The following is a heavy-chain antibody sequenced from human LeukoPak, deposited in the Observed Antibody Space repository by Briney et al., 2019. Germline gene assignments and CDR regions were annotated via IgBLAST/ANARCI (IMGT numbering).Heavy chain of an antibody. Sequence: GGSLRLSCAASGITFSNYAMSWVRQAPGKGLEWVSGISASGLSQYYADSVKGRFTISRDNSQYTLFLQMNSLRAEDTAVYYCARDPNGDYIGAFDMWGPGTMVTVSS. CDR3: ARDPNGDYIGAFDM. CDR1: GITFSNYA. V-gene: IGHV3-23*01. D-gene: IGHD4-17*01. J-gene: IGHJ3*02. CDR2: ISASGLSQ.